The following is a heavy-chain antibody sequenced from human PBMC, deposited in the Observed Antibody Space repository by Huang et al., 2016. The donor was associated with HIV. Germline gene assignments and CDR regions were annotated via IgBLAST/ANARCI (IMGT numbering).Heavy chain of an antibody. V-gene: IGHV3-23*01. D-gene: IGHD3-3*01. Sequence: EVQLLESGGGLVQPGGSLRLSCAASIFTFSTSAMSWVRQAQGKGLEWVSGIRGSCSSTYYADSVKGRFTISRDNSRNTLYLQMKSLRVEDTAIYYCAKGSERSLTGPKYQYYFDYWGQGTLVTVSS. J-gene: IGHJ4*02. CDR2: IRGSCSST. CDR3: AKGSERSLTGPKYQYYFDY. CDR1: IFTFSTSA.